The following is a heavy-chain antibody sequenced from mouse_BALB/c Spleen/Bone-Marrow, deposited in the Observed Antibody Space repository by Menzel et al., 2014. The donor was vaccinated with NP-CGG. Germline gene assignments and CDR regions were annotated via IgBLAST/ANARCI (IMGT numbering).Heavy chain of an antibody. V-gene: IGHV1S81*02. CDR1: GYTFTSCW. CDR3: ARYDGPAWFAY. J-gene: IGHJ3*01. Sequence: VQVVESGAELVKPGASVELSCKASGYTFTSCWIHWVKLRPGHGLEWIGEINPSNGRTNYNEKFKNKATLTVDKSSSTAYIQLSSLTSEDSAVYYCARYDGPAWFAYWGQGTLVTVS. D-gene: IGHD2-3*01. CDR2: INPSNGRT.